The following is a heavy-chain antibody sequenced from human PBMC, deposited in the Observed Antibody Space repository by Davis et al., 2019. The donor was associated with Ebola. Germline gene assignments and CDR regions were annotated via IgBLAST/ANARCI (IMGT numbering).Heavy chain of an antibody. Sequence: MPSETLSLTCTVSGGSITTNSFYGGWIRQPPGKGLEWIGSIFYSGTTYYSPSLKSRVTISMDTSKNQFSLRLTSVTAADTAAYYCARMPSLTAVGIWGQGTLVTVSS. J-gene: IGHJ4*02. V-gene: IGHV4-39*01. CDR2: IFYSGTT. CDR3: ARMPSLTAVGI. CDR1: GGSITTNSFY. D-gene: IGHD6-13*01.